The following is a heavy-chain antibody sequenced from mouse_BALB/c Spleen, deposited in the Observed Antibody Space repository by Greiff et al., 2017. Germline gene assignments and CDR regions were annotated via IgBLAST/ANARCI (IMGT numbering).Heavy chain of an antibody. CDR3: ARNYRYERDYYAMDY. Sequence: EVQLQQSGAELVKPGASVKLSCTASGFNIKDTYMHWVKQRPEQGLEWIGRIDPANGNTKYDPKFQGKATITADTSSNTAYLQLSSLTSEDTAVYYCARNYRYERDYYAMDYWGQGTSVTVSA. CDR2: IDPANGNT. D-gene: IGHD2-14*01. CDR1: GFNIKDTY. J-gene: IGHJ4*01. V-gene: IGHV14-3*02.